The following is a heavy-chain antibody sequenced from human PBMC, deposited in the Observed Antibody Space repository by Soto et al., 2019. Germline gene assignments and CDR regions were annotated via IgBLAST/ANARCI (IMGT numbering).Heavy chain of an antibody. CDR2: IYHSGST. Sequence: SETLSLTCAVSGGSISSSNWWSWVRQPPGKGLDWIGEIYHSGSTNYNPSLKSRVTISVDKSKNQFSLKLSSVTAADTAVYYCTFAYYYGSGSYPYYYYGMDVWGQGTTVTVSS. V-gene: IGHV4-4*02. CDR3: TFAYYYGSGSYPYYYYGMDV. J-gene: IGHJ6*02. D-gene: IGHD3-10*01. CDR1: GGSISSSNW.